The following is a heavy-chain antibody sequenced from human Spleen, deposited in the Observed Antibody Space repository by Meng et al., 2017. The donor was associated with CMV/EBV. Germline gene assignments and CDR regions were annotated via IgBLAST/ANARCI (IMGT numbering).Heavy chain of an antibody. CDR3: ARGVPVTMLRGITRGVDY. J-gene: IGHJ4*02. CDR1: TFHTYA. CDR2: ISHDGINK. D-gene: IGHD3-10*01. Sequence: TFHTYAMHWVRQAPGKWLEWVAVISHDGINKHYADSVKGRFTISRDNSKNLLYLQMSSLRAEDTAIYYCARGVPVTMLRGITRGVDYWGQGTLVTVSS. V-gene: IGHV3-30*04.